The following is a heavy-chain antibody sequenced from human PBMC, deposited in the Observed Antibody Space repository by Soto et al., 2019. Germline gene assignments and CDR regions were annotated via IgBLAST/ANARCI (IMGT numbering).Heavy chain of an antibody. D-gene: IGHD2-15*01. J-gene: IGHJ3*02. CDR2: ISYDGSNK. V-gene: IGHV3-30*18. CDR3: AKFPYCSGGSCYSPSDAFDI. CDR1: GFTFSSYG. Sequence: GGSLRLSCAASGFTFSSYGMHWVRQAPGKGLEWVAVISYDGSNKYYADSVKGRFTISRDNSKNTLYLQMNSLRAEDTAMYYCAKFPYCSGGSCYSPSDAFDIWGQGTMVTVSS.